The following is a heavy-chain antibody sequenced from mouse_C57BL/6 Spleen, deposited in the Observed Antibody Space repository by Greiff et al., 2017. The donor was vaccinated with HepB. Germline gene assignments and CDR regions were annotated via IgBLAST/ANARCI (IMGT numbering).Heavy chain of an antibody. CDR2: ISSGSSTI. Sequence: EVQVVESGGGLVKPGGSLKLSCAASGFTFSDYGMHWVRQAPEKGLEWVAYISSGSSTIYYADTVKGRFTISRDTAKNTLFLQMTRLGSEDTAMYYCASGGYYVFAYWGQGTLVTVSA. D-gene: IGHD2-3*01. CDR3: ASGGYYVFAY. V-gene: IGHV5-17*01. CDR1: GFTFSDYG. J-gene: IGHJ3*01.